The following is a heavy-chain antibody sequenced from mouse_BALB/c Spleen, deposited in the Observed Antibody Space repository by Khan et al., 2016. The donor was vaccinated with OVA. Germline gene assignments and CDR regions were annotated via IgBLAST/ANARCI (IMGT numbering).Heavy chain of an antibody. Sequence: EVQLKESGPELMKPGSSVKISCKASGYSFTSYYIHWVMQSHGKSLEWIGYIDPFSGGATYNQKFKGKATFTVDKSSSTAYIHLSNLTSEDSAIYFCTRHCYVAWVTYWGQGTLVTVSA. CDR2: IDPFSGGA. CDR3: TRHCYVAWVTY. D-gene: IGHD2-12*01. J-gene: IGHJ3*01. CDR1: GYSFTSYY. V-gene: IGHV1S135*01.